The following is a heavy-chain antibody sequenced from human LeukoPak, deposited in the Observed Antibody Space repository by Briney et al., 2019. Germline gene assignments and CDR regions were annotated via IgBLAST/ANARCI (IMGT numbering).Heavy chain of an antibody. CDR3: ARIGRKGYYYYYMDV. D-gene: IGHD1-14*01. V-gene: IGHV3-7*01. CDR2: IKQDGSEK. CDR1: GFTFSNYW. Sequence: GGSLRLSCAASGFTFSNYWMHWVRQVPGKGLEWVANIKQDGSEKYYVDSVKGRFTISRDNAKNSLYLQMNSLRAEDTAVYYCARIGRKGYYYYYMDVWGKGTTVTISS. J-gene: IGHJ6*03.